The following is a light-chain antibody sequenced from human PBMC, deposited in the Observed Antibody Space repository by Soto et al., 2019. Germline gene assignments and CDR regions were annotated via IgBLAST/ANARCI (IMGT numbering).Light chain of an antibody. V-gene: IGLV2-14*01. J-gene: IGLJ1*01. CDR1: TRDIAGYNY. CDR2: QVT. CDR3: TSFSSSTSLYV. Sequence: QSVLTQPASVSGSLGQSITISCTGTTRDIAGYNYISWYQQLPGKAPKLMIYQVTIRPSGISNRFSGSKSGNTASLTISGTQADEEADYYCTSFSSSTSLYVFGTGTKVTVL.